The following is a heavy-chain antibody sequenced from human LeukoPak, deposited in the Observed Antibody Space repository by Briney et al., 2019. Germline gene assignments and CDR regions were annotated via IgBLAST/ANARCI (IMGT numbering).Heavy chain of an antibody. J-gene: IGHJ4*02. V-gene: IGHV1-2*02. CDR1: GYTFTGYY. Sequence: ASVKVSCKASGYTFTGYYMHWVRRAPGQGLEWMGWINPNSGGTNYAQKFQGRVTMTRDTSISTAYMELSRLRSDDTAVYYCARDLEPAYYDFWSGYFVYWGQGTLVTVSS. D-gene: IGHD3-3*01. CDR3: ARDLEPAYYDFWSGYFVY. CDR2: INPNSGGT.